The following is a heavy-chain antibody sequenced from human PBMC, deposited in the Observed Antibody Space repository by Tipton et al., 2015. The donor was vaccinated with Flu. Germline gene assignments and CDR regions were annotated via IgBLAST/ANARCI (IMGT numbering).Heavy chain of an antibody. D-gene: IGHD2-2*02. CDR1: GGSFSGYY. V-gene: IGHV4-34*01. Sequence: TLSLTCAVYGGSFSGYYWSWIRQPPGKGLEWIGEINHSGSTNYNPSLKSRVTISVDTSKNQFSLKLSSVTAADTAVYYCARGYTGTAADAFDIWGQGTMVTVSS. CDR2: INHSGST. J-gene: IGHJ3*02. CDR3: ARGYTGTAADAFDI.